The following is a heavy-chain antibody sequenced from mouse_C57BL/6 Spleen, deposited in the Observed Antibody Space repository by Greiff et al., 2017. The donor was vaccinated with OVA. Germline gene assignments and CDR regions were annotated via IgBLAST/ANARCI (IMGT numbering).Heavy chain of an antibody. D-gene: IGHD1-1*01. Sequence: EVKLVESGEGLVKPGGSLKLSCAASGFTFSSYAMSWVRQTPEKRLEWVAYISSGGDYIYYADTVKGRVTISRDNARNTLYLQMSSLKSEDTAMYYYTREWNPCYYYGSSYAMDYWGQGTSVTVSS. CDR1: GFTFSSYA. J-gene: IGHJ4*01. CDR3: TREWNPCYYYGSSYAMDY. V-gene: IGHV5-9-1*02. CDR2: ISSGGDYI.